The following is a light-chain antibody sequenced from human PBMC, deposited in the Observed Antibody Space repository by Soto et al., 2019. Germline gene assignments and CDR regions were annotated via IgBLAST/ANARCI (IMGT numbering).Light chain of an antibody. CDR1: SSDVGGYNY. CDR2: EVN. J-gene: IGLJ2*01. CDR3: SSYTSRNSVV. V-gene: IGLV2-14*01. Sequence: QSALTQPASVSGSPGQSITISCTGTSSDVGGYNYVSWYLQYPGKAPKLMIFEVNNRPSGVSNRFSGSKSGNAASLTISGLQAEDEGDYYCSSYTSRNSVVFGGGTQLTVL.